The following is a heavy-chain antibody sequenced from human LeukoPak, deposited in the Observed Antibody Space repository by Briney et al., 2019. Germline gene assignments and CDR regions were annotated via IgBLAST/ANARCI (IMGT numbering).Heavy chain of an antibody. CDR3: ARLHDYGDYDYYYFDY. CDR2: INHSGST. CDR1: GRSFSGYY. D-gene: IGHD4-17*01. Sequence: KTSETLSLTCAVYGRSFSGYYWSWIRQPPGKGLEWIGEINHSGSTNYNPSLKSRVTISVDTSKNQFSLKLSSVTAADTAVYYCARLHDYGDYDYYYFDYWGQGTLVTVSS. V-gene: IGHV4-34*01. J-gene: IGHJ4*02.